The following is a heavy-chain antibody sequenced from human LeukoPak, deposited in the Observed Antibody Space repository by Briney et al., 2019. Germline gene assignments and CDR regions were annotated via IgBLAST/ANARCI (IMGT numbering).Heavy chain of an antibody. CDR3: ARAWIVVVPAAIPQGDAFDI. CDR1: GGSFSGYY. CDR2: INHSGST. J-gene: IGHJ3*02. D-gene: IGHD2-2*02. Sequence: SETLSLTCAVYGGSFSGYYWSWIRQPPGKGLEWIGEINHSGSTNYNPSLESRVTISVDTSKNQFSLKLSSVTAADTAVYYCARAWIVVVPAAIPQGDAFDIWGQGTMVTVSS. V-gene: IGHV4-34*01.